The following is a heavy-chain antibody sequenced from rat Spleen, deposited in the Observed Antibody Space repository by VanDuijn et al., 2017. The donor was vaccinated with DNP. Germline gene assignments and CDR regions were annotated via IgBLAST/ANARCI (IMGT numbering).Heavy chain of an antibody. J-gene: IGHJ4*01. CDR1: GYSISRTY. Sequence: EVQLQESGPGLLKPSQSLSLTCSVTGYSISRTYWGWIRKFPGNKLEWMGYMNNADITNYNPSLKSRISITRDTFKNQFFLQVNSVTTEDTATYYCARWPGYNPPYAMDAWGQGTSVTVSS. D-gene: IGHD1-4*01. CDR3: ARWPGYNPPYAMDA. V-gene: IGHV3-3*01. CDR2: MNNADIT.